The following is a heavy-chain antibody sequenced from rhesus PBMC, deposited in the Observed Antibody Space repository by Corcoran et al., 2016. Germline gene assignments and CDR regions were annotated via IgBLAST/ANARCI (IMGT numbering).Heavy chain of an antibody. Sequence: QVTLKESGPALVKPTQTLTLTCTFSGFSLSTSGMGVGWIRPPPGKALEWFASIYWDDEKYYSTALKSRLTISKDTSKNQVVLTMTNMDPVDTATYYCARGSAGYWGQGVLVTVSS. CDR1: GFSLSTSGMG. V-gene: IGHV2S1*01. CDR2: IYWDDEK. J-gene: IGHJ4*01. CDR3: ARGSAGY.